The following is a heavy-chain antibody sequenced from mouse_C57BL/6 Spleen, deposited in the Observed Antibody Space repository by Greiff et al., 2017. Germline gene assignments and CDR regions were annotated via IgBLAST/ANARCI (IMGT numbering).Heavy chain of an antibody. Sequence: VQLQQPGAELVKPGASVKLSCKASGYTFTSYWMHWVKQRPGQGLEWIGMIHPNSGSTNYNEKFKSKATLTVDKSSSTAYMQLSSLTSEDSAVYYCARDYGSSYRYFDVWGTGTPVTVSS. D-gene: IGHD1-1*01. J-gene: IGHJ1*03. CDR2: IHPNSGST. V-gene: IGHV1-64*01. CDR1: GYTFTSYW. CDR3: ARDYGSSYRYFDV.